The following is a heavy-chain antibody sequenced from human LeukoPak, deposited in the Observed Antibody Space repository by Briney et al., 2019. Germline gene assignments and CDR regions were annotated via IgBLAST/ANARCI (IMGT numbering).Heavy chain of an antibody. D-gene: IGHD3-10*01. CDR3: ASRITMVRGAGEILSWFDP. J-gene: IGHJ5*02. CDR1: GGSISNSHW. Sequence: SETLSLTCSVSGGSISNSHWWSWVRPPPGKGLEWIGEIFHTGSTNYNPSLKSRVTISVDKSMTQFSLKLTSVTAADTAVYYCASRITMVRGAGEILSWFDPWGQGTLVTVSS. V-gene: IGHV4-4*02. CDR2: IFHTGST.